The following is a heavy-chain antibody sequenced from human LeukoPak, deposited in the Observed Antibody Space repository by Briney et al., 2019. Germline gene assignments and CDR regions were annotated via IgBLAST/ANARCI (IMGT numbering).Heavy chain of an antibody. Sequence: GGSLRLSCAVSGFTFSNYWMSWVRQAPGKGLEWVANTKQDGSDKYYVDSVKGRFTISRDNAKNSLYLQMNSLRAEDTAVYYCARERHGDLDYWGQGALVTVSS. CDR3: ARERHGDLDY. CDR1: GFTFSNYW. V-gene: IGHV3-7*01. J-gene: IGHJ4*02. D-gene: IGHD4-17*01. CDR2: TKQDGSDK.